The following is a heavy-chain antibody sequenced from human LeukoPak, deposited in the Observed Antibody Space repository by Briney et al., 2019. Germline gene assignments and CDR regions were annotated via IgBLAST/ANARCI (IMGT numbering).Heavy chain of an antibody. CDR1: GYTFTSYW. D-gene: IGHD3-10*01. Sequence: GESLKISCQASGYTFTSYWIGWVRQMPGKGLGCMGIIYPDDSDTPYSPSFQGQVTISADKSFSTAYLQWSSLKASGTAIYYCARLGGDTYYFGSASYPNWYFDLWGRGTLVTVSS. CDR3: ARLGGDTYYFGSASYPNWYFDL. CDR2: IYPDDSDT. J-gene: IGHJ2*01. V-gene: IGHV5-51*01.